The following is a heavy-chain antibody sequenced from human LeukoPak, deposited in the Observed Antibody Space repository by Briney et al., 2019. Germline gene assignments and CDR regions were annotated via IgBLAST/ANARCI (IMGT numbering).Heavy chain of an antibody. CDR1: GGSISSSSYY. Sequence: SETLSLTCTVSGGSISSSSYYWGWIRQPPGKGLEWIGNIYYSGSTYYNPSLKSRVTISVDTSKNQFSLKLSSVTAADTAMYFCVVVVVPGWFDPWGQGTLVTVSS. J-gene: IGHJ5*02. D-gene: IGHD2-15*01. CDR3: VVVVVPGWFDP. CDR2: IYYSGST. V-gene: IGHV4-39*01.